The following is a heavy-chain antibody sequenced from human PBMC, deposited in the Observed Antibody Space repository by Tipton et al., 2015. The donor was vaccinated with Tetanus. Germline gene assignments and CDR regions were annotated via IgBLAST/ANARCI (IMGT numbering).Heavy chain of an antibody. CDR2: ISSSGSTI. CDR1: GFTFSSYE. V-gene: IGHV3-48*03. Sequence: SLRLSCAASGFTFSSYEMNWVRQAPGKGLEWVSYISSSGSTIYYADSVKGRFTISRDNAKNSLYLQMNSLRAEDTAVYYCARDYYDSSGYYGSYYGMDVWGQGATVTVSS. D-gene: IGHD3-22*01. J-gene: IGHJ6*02. CDR3: ARDYYDSSGYYGSYYGMDV.